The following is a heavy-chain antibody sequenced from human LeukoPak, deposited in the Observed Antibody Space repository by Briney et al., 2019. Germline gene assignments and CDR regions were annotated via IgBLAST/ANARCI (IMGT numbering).Heavy chain of an antibody. CDR2: INSGGST. CDR3: ATPQGML. D-gene: IGHD2-8*01. V-gene: IGHV3-53*01. CDR1: GFTFSSYS. Sequence: GGSLRLSCIDSGFTFSSYSMNWVRQAPGKGLEWVSVINSGGSTYYADSVRGRFTISRDNLKNTLYLQMNNLRAEDTAVYYCATPQGMLWGQGTLVTVSS. J-gene: IGHJ4*02.